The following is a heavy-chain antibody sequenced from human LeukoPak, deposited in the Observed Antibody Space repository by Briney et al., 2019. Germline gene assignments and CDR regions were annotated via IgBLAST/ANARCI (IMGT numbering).Heavy chain of an antibody. CDR3: ARLPDYGDNIAPNFDY. CDR2: TYYRSKWYN. Sequence: SQTLSLTCAISGDSVSSNSAAWNWIRQSPSRGLEWLGRTYYRSKWYNEYAVSVKSRITINPDTSKNQFSLQLNSVTAADTAVYYCARLPDYGDNIAPNFDYWGQGTLVTVSS. D-gene: IGHD4-17*01. V-gene: IGHV6-1*01. CDR1: GDSVSSNSAA. J-gene: IGHJ4*02.